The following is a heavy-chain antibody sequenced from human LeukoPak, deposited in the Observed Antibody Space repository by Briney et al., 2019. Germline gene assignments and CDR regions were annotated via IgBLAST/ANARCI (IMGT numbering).Heavy chain of an antibody. CDR2: ISGSGGST. J-gene: IGHJ1*01. CDR3: AKETYDIPPFQH. Sequence: SWGSQAPXXGLGXVSAISGSGGSTYYADSVKGRFTISTDNSKNTLYLQMNSLRAEDTAVYYCAKETYDIPPFQHWGQGTLVTVSS. V-gene: IGHV3-23*01. D-gene: IGHD3-9*01.